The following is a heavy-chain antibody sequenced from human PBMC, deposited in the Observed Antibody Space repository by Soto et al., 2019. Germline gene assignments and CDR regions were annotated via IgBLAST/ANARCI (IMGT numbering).Heavy chain of an antibody. J-gene: IGHJ6*03. CDR2: ISSSGSTI. V-gene: IGHV3-11*01. Sequence: GGSLRLSCAASGFTFSDYYMSWIRQAPGKGLEWVSYISSSGSTIYYADSVKGRFTISRDNAKNSLYLQMNSLRAEDTAVYYCASNNCSSTSCYAGYYYYYMDVWGKGTTVTVSS. D-gene: IGHD2-2*01. CDR1: GFTFSDYY. CDR3: ASNNCSSTSCYAGYYYYYMDV.